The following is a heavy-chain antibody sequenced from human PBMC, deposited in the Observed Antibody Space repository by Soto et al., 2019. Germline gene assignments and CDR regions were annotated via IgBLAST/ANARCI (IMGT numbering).Heavy chain of an antibody. CDR1: GLTFGSRA. V-gene: IGHV3-23*01. CDR2: ITDNGGDA. CDR3: ARGSTESYPGSRIFDF. Sequence: EVQLLESGGDLKQPRGSLRLSCVASGLTFGSRAMSWVRQAPGEGLQWVATITDNGGDAKYADSVRGRFVISRDNSKKTLYLQMTSLTAEDSAMYFCARGSTESYPGSRIFDFWGRGTLVTVSS. J-gene: IGHJ4*02. D-gene: IGHD3-10*01.